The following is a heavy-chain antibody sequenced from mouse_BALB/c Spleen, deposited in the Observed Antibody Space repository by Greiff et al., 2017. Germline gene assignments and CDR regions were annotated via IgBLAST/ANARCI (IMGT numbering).Heavy chain of an antibody. CDR2: INPSTGYT. CDR3: ARRGELGPYFDY. D-gene: IGHD4-1*01. V-gene: IGHV1-7*01. J-gene: IGHJ2*01. Sequence: VQLVESGAELAKPGASVKMSCKASGYTFTSYWMHWVKQRPGQGLEWIGYINPSTGYTEYNQKFKDKATLTADKSSSTAYMQLSSLTSEDSAVYYCARRGELGPYFDYWGQGTTLTVSS. CDR1: GYTFTSYW.